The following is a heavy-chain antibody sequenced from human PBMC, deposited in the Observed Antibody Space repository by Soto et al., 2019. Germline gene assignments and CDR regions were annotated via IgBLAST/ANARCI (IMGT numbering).Heavy chain of an antibody. D-gene: IGHD2-21*02. CDR2: IDDSGTT. V-gene: IGHV4-39*01. CDR1: GGSISTSIYH. CDR3: AKFVVPAGRHSDFDF. Sequence: SETLSLTCPVSGGSISTSIYHWGWVRQRPGKGRDGIGNIDDSGTTYYNPALKSRVTISVDTSKNQFSLKLNSVTDDDTAVYYCAKFVVPAGRHSDFDFWGPGTLVTVSS. J-gene: IGHJ4*02.